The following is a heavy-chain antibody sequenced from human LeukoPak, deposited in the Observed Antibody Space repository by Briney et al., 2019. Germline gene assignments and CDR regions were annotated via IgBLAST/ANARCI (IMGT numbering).Heavy chain of an antibody. CDR1: GYSISSGYY. D-gene: IGHD3-16*01. Sequence: SETLSLTCTVSGYSISSGYYWGWIRQPPGKGLEWIGSIYHSGSTYYNPSLKSRVTISVYTSKNQFSLKLSSVTAADTAVYYCARALEGGDFDYWGQGTLVTVSS. V-gene: IGHV4-38-2*02. CDR2: IYHSGST. CDR3: ARALEGGDFDY. J-gene: IGHJ4*02.